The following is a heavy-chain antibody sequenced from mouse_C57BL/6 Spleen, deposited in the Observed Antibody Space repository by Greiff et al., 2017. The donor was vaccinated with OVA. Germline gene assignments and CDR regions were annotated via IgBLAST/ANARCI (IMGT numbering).Heavy chain of an antibody. Sequence: EVKVVESGEGLVKPGGSLKLSCAASGFTFSSYAMSWVRQTPEKRLEWVAYISSGGDYIYYAATVKGRFTISRDNARNTLYLQMSSLKSEDTAMYYCTRNYGSSYPFDYWGQGTTLTVSS. CDR1: GFTFSSYA. CDR3: TRNYGSSYPFDY. V-gene: IGHV5-9-1*02. CDR2: ISSGGDYI. D-gene: IGHD1-1*01. J-gene: IGHJ2*01.